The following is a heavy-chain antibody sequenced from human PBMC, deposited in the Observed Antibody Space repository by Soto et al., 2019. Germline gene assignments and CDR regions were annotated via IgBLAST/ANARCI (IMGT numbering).Heavy chain of an antibody. J-gene: IGHJ4*02. V-gene: IGHV3-33*01. CDR3: ARFVYGSGSCDY. CDR1: GFTFSSYG. D-gene: IGHD3-10*01. CDR2: IWYDGSDK. Sequence: QVQLVESGGGVVQPGRSLRLSCAASGFTFSSYGMHWVRQAPGKGLEWVAVIWYDGSDKYYADSVKGRFTISRDNSKNALSLQMNILRAEDTAVYYCARFVYGSGSCDYWGQGTLVTVSS.